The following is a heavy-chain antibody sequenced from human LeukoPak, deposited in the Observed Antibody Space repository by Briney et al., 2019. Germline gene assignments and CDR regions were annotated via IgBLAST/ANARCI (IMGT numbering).Heavy chain of an antibody. CDR1: GGTFSSYA. V-gene: IGHV1-69*05. CDR3: ARGSDSSSCYKWGYYYYMDV. Sequence: GSSVKVSCKASGGTFSSYAISWMRQAPGQGLEWMGGIIPIFGTANYAQKFQGRVTITTDESTSTAYMELSSLRSEDTAVYYCARGSDSSSCYKWGYYYYMDVWGKGTTVTVSS. CDR2: IIPIFGTA. J-gene: IGHJ6*03. D-gene: IGHD6-13*01.